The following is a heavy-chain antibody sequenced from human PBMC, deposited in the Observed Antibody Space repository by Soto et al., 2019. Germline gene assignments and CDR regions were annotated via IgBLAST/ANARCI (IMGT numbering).Heavy chain of an antibody. J-gene: IGHJ6*03. D-gene: IGHD2-15*01. Sequence: GGSVEVPFQASCFPLTTHVLPWVRQAPGQRLGWMGWISTYNHNTNYAQKFQGRVTMTTDTSTSTAYMELRSLRSDDTAVYYCAREGCRGGSCIWGHYCRDVWGKGTTVTVSS. V-gene: IGHV1-18*01. CDR1: CFPLTTHV. CDR2: ISTYNHNT. CDR3: AREGCRGGSCIWGHYCRDV.